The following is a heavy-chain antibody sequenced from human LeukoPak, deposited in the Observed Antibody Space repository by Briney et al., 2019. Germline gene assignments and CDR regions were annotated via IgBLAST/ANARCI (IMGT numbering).Heavy chain of an antibody. J-gene: IGHJ4*02. V-gene: IGHV3-23*01. CDR2: IFGSGGSP. Sequence: GGSLRLSCEASGFTFGSHAMHWVRQAPGKGLEWVAGIFGSGGSPHYADSVKGRFTISRDNPRNTVYLQINGLRDDDTAVYYCGKTTVGYSSGQKPAWPVDFWGQGTLVTVSS. D-gene: IGHD5-18*01. CDR1: GFTFGSHA. CDR3: GKTTVGYSSGQKPAWPVDF.